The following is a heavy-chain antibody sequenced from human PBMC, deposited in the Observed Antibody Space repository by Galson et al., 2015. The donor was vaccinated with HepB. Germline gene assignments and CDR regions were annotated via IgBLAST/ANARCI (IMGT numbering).Heavy chain of an antibody. D-gene: IGHD5-24*01. CDR2: NFYSGST. J-gene: IGHJ4*01. Sequence: ETLSLTCTVSGGSISSSNYYWGWIRQPPGKGLEWIGSNFYSGSTYYNPSLKGRVAISVETSMNQLSLKVNSVTAADTAFYYCASGRRDGYRYFDYWGQGTLVTVSS. V-gene: IGHV4-39*01. CDR1: GGSISSSNYY. CDR3: ASGRRDGYRYFDY.